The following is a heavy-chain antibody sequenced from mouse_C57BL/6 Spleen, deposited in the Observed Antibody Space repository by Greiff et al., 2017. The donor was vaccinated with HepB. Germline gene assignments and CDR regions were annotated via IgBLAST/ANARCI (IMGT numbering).Heavy chain of an antibody. CDR1: GYSITSGYY. CDR2: ISYDGSN. V-gene: IGHV3-6*01. J-gene: IGHJ1*03. D-gene: IGHD2-4*01. Sequence: EVKLVESGPGLVKPSQSLSLTCSVTGYSITSGYYWNWIRQLPGNKLEWMGYISYDGSNNYNPSLKNRISITRDTSKNQFFLKLNSVTTEDTATYYGARLYYDYDGPHWYFDVWGTGTTVTVSS. CDR3: ARLYYDYDGPHWYFDV.